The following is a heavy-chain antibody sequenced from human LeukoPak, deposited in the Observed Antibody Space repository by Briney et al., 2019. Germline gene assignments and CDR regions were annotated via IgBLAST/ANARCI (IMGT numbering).Heavy chain of an antibody. CDR2: IKSKIDGGTI. Sequence: GGSLRLSCVGSGFTFSDAWISWVRQAPGKGLEWVGRIKSKIDGGTIDYAAPVKGRFTISRDDSRDTLYLQMNSLKTEDTAVYYCTTRRQDGCWGQGTLVTVS. V-gene: IGHV3-15*01. D-gene: IGHD6-25*01. CDR3: TTRRQDGC. CDR1: GFTFSDAW. J-gene: IGHJ4*02.